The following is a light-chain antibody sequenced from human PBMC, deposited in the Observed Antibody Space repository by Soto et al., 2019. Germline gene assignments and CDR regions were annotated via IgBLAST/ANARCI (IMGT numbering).Light chain of an antibody. V-gene: IGKV1-39*01. CDR2: AAS. Sequence: DVQMTQSPSSLSALVGDRVTITCRASQSVSRYLNWYQHKPGKAPKLPINAASNLRSGVPSRFSGSGSGTDFTLTIDGLQPEDFAVYYCQQSYITPPITFGQGTRLAI. CDR3: QQSYITPPIT. J-gene: IGKJ5*01. CDR1: QSVSRY.